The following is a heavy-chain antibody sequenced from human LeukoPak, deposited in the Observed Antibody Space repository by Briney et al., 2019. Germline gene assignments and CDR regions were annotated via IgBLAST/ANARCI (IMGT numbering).Heavy chain of an antibody. D-gene: IGHD5-18*01. V-gene: IGHV4-4*07. Sequence: PSETLSLTCTVSGGSISIYYWSWVRQPAGKGLEWIGRIYSSGSTNYNPSLKSRVTMSVDTSKNQFSLKLSSVAAADTAVYYCARVAGGYSYRLDYWGQGTLVTVSS. J-gene: IGHJ4*02. CDR3: ARVAGGYSYRLDY. CDR1: GGSISIYY. CDR2: IYSSGST.